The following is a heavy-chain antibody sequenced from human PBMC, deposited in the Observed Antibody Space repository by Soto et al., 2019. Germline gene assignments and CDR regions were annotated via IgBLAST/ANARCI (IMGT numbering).Heavy chain of an antibody. CDR3: ARAFSSSWYYYYYYGMDV. J-gene: IGHJ6*02. CDR2: ISYDGSNK. D-gene: IGHD6-13*01. Sequence: SLRLSCAASGFTFSSYAMHWVRQAPGKGLEWVAVISYDGSNKYYADSVKGRFTISRDNSKNTLYLQVNSLRAEDTAVYYCARAFSSSWYYYYYYGMDVWGQGTTVTVSS. V-gene: IGHV3-30-3*01. CDR1: GFTFSSYA.